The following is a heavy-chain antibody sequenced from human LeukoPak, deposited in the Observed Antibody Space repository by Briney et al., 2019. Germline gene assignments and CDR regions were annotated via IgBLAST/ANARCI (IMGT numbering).Heavy chain of an antibody. CDR2: IKSDGSST. D-gene: IGHD4-23*01. J-gene: IGHJ4*02. Sequence: GGSLRLSCAASGFTFSSFWMHWVRQAPEKGLVWVSRIKSDGSSTSYAGSVKGRFTISRDNAKNTLYLQMNSLRAEDTAVYYCARDLDYGGYSNFEYWGQGTLVTVSS. CDR1: GFTFSSFW. V-gene: IGHV3-74*01. CDR3: ARDLDYGGYSNFEY.